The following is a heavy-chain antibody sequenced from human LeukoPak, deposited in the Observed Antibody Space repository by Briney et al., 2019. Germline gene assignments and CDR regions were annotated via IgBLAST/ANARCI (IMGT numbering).Heavy chain of an antibody. V-gene: IGHV3-30-3*01. Sequence: GGPLRLSCAASGLPFTNYALLGPRQAPGKGGVGVAVISYDGTNKYYADSVKGRFTISRDNSRNTLSLQMHSLRVEDTAVYYCARDRVDTAMVRGTYPYYSYGVDVWGQGTTVTVSS. CDR3: ARDRVDTAMVRGTYPYYSYGVDV. J-gene: IGHJ6*02. D-gene: IGHD5-18*01. CDR2: ISYDGTNK. CDR1: GLPFTNYA.